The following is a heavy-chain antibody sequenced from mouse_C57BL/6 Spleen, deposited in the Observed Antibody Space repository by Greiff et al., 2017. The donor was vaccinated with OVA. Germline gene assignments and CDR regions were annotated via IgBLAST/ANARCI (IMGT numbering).Heavy chain of an antibody. Sequence: DVKLVESGGGLVKPGGSLKLSCAASGFTFSSYTMSWVRQTPEKRLEWVATISGCGGNTYYPDSVKGRFTISRDNAKNTLYLQMSSLRSEDTALYYCARQGAGLRSYAMDYWGQGTSVTVSS. J-gene: IGHJ4*01. CDR2: ISGCGGNT. V-gene: IGHV5-9*01. D-gene: IGHD2-4*01. CDR1: GFTFSSYT. CDR3: ARQGAGLRSYAMDY.